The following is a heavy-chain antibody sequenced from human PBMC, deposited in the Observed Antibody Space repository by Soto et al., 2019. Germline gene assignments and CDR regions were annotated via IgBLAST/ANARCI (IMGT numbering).Heavy chain of an antibody. Sequence: QVQLQESGPGLVKPSQTLSLTCTVSGGSISSGGYYWSWIRQHPGKGLEWIGYIYYSGSTYYNPSRKSRVTISVDTSKNQFPLKLSSVTAADTAVYYCARSPEATVTAFDYWGQGTLVTVSS. CDR1: GGSISSGGYY. J-gene: IGHJ4*02. CDR2: IYYSGST. CDR3: ARSPEATVTAFDY. D-gene: IGHD4-17*01. V-gene: IGHV4-31*03.